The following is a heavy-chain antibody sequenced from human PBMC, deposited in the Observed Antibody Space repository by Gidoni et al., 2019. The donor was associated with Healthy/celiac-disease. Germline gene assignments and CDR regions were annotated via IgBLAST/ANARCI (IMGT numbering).Heavy chain of an antibody. CDR3: ATAGRGMWGMDV. CDR1: GYTLTELS. J-gene: IGHJ6*02. V-gene: IGHV1-24*01. Sequence: QVQLVPSGAEVKKPGASVKVSCKVSGYTLTELSMPWVRQAPGKGLEWRGGFDPEDGETIYQHKFKGRVTMTEDTSTDTAYMELSSLRSEDTAVYYCATAGRGMWGMDVWGQGTTVTVSS. CDR2: FDPEDGET. D-gene: IGHD3-10*01.